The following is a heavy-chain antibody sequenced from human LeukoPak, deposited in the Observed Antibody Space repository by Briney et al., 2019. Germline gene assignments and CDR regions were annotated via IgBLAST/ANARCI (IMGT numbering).Heavy chain of an antibody. D-gene: IGHD3-3*01. CDR2: IHNSGAT. Sequence: SETLSLTCSVSGGSKTDYFWTWIRQSPGKGLEYIGCIHNSGATAYNPSLKNRVSMSLDTSKSRFSLTLKSVTAADTAMYFCTRDLGVKRAFTPWGQGTLVIVSS. V-gene: IGHV4-59*01. CDR3: TRDLGVKRAFTP. CDR1: GGSKTDYF. J-gene: IGHJ5*02.